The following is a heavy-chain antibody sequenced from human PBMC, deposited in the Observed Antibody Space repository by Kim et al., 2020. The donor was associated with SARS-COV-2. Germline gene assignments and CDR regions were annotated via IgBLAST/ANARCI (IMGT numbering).Heavy chain of an antibody. V-gene: IGHV4-59*01. CDR1: GGSIISYY. J-gene: IGHJ4*02. CDR3: ARAIRDGYNLSFDY. CDR2: IYYSGST. D-gene: IGHD5-12*01. Sequence: SETLSLTCTVSGGSIISYYWSWIRQPPGKGLEWIGYIYYSGSTNYNPSLKSRVTISVDTSKNQFSLKLSSVTAADTAVYYCARAIRDGYNLSFDYWGQGTLVTVSS.